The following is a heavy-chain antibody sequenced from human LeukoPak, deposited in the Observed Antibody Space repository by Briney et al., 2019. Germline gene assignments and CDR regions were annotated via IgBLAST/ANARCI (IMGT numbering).Heavy chain of an antibody. Sequence: GGSLRRSCTASGFTFSNHAMTWVRQAPGKGLEWVSSMSSGGTYIYYADSVRGRFTISRDNAKNSLYLVMNSLIAEDTATYYCARDRPTGASRVFVVQWGQGTLVTVSS. CDR2: MSSGGTYI. CDR1: GFTFSNHA. CDR3: ARDRPTGASRVFVVQ. V-gene: IGHV3-21*01. J-gene: IGHJ4*02. D-gene: IGHD2-15*01.